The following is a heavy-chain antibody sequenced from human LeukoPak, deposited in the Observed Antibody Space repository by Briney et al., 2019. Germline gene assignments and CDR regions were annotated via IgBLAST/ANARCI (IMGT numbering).Heavy chain of an antibody. J-gene: IGHJ5*02. CDR2: IYYSGST. Sequence: SETLSLTCSVSGGSIRSYYWSWIRQPPGKGLEWIGYIYYSGSTNYNPSLKSRVTISVDTSKNQFSLKLSSVTAADTAVYYCARAEGRGVGFLSWFDPWGQGTLVTVSS. CDR1: GGSIRSYY. CDR3: ARAEGRGVGFLSWFDP. D-gene: IGHD3-10*01. V-gene: IGHV4-59*01.